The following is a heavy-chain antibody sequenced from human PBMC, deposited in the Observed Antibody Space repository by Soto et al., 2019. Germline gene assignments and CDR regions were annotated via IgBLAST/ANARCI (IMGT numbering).Heavy chain of an antibody. J-gene: IGHJ4*02. CDR3: AKGVSGSQFDY. V-gene: IGHV3-23*01. Sequence: PVGSLRLSCVASGFTFSSYATSWVRQAPGKGLEWVSVISGSDGSTYYADSVKGRFTISRDNSKNSVHLQMNSLRAEDSAVYYCAKGVSGSQFDYWGQGTLVTVSS. CDR1: GFTFSSYA. CDR2: ISGSDGST.